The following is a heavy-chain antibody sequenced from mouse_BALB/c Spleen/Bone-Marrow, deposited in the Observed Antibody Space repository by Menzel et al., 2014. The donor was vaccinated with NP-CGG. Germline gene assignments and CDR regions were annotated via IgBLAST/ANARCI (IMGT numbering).Heavy chain of an antibody. V-gene: IGHV1-69*02. J-gene: IGHJ2*01. D-gene: IGHD4-1*01. Sequence: QVQLQQSGAELVKPGAPVKLSCKASGYTFTSYWMNWVKQRPGRGLKWIGRIDPSDSETHYNQKFKDKATLTVDKSSSTAYIQLSSLTSEDSAVYYCARNWVYFDYWGQGTTLTVSS. CDR2: IDPSDSET. CDR3: ARNWVYFDY. CDR1: GYTFTSYW.